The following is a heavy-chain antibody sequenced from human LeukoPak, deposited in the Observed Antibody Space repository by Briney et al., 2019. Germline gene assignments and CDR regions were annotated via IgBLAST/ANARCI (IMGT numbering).Heavy chain of an antibody. V-gene: IGHV3-7*01. CDR1: GFTFSSYW. J-gene: IGHJ4*02. D-gene: IGHD2-2*01. CDR3: ARVGYCSTTSCYWRAFDY. Sequence: GGSLRLSCAASGFTFSSYWMSWVRQAPGKGLEWVANINQDGSEQYYVDSVKGRFTISRDNTKNSLYLQMNSLRAEDTAVYYCARVGYCSTTSCYWRAFDYWGQGTLVTVSS. CDR2: INQDGSEQ.